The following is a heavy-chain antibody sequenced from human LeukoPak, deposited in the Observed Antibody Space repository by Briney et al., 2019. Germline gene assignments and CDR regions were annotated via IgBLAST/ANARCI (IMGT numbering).Heavy chain of an antibody. CDR2: ISGSGDTT. D-gene: IGHD7-27*01. CDR1: GFTFSTFA. Sequence: GGSLRLSCTASGFTFSTFAMGWVRQAPGEGLQWVSGISGSGDTTYYADSVKGRFAISRDNSENTLYLQMNRLRDEDTAVYHCAKDFLGTVPDVFDIWGQGTMVTVSS. J-gene: IGHJ3*02. CDR3: AKDFLGTVPDVFDI. V-gene: IGHV3-23*01.